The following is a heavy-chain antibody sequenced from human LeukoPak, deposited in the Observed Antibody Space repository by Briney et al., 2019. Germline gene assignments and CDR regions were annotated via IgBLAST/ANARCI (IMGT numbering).Heavy chain of an antibody. D-gene: IGHD6-13*01. Sequence: ASVKVSCKASGYTFTSYAMHWVRQAPGQRLEWMGWINAGNGNTKYSQKFQGRVTITRDTSASTAYMELSSLRSEDTAVYYCARSPGVKQLVGAFDIWGQGTMVTVSS. V-gene: IGHV1-3*01. CDR2: INAGNGNT. CDR3: ARSPGVKQLVGAFDI. J-gene: IGHJ3*02. CDR1: GYTFTSYA.